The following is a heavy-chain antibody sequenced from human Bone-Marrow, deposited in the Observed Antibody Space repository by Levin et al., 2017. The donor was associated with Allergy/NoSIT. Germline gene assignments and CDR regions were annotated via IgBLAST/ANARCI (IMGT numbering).Heavy chain of an antibody. Sequence: GGSLRLSCAASGFTFSDYAMHWVRQAPGKGLEWVTVIAFDGSNKYFADSVKGRFTISRDNSKNTLYLQMNSLSAEDTAVYYCAKPPQRYCSSISCPWVSFDFWGRGTLVTVSS. V-gene: IGHV3-30*18. CDR2: IAFDGSNK. CDR3: AKPPQRYCSSISCPWVSFDF. D-gene: IGHD2-2*01. CDR1: GFTFSDYA. J-gene: IGHJ4*02.